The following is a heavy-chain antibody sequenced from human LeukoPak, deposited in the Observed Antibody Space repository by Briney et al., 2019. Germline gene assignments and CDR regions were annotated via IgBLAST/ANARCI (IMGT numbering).Heavy chain of an antibody. D-gene: IGHD3-10*01. CDR3: AKDARRGYYGSGSNTYYFDY. CDR1: GFTFSSYN. Sequence: GGSLRLSCAASGFTFSSYNMNWVRQAPGKGLEWVSSISSSSGYIYYADSVMGRFTISRDNAKNSLYLQMNSLRAEDTALYYCAKDARRGYYGSGSNTYYFDYWGQGTLVTVSS. V-gene: IGHV3-21*04. CDR2: ISSSSGYI. J-gene: IGHJ4*02.